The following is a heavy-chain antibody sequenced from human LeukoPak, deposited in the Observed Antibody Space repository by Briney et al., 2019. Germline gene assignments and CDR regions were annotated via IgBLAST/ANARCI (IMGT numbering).Heavy chain of an antibody. CDR3: AIGSLWSGIIEN. Sequence: GGSLKLSCEASGFTFSSYTISWVRQAPGKGLEWVASIKPDRGETNYAHSFRGRFTISRDNATNSVYIELNSLRAEDPAVYYCAIGSLWSGIIENWGQGTLVIVSS. J-gene: IGHJ4*02. D-gene: IGHD3-3*01. CDR1: GFTFSSYT. CDR2: IKPDRGET. V-gene: IGHV3-7*01.